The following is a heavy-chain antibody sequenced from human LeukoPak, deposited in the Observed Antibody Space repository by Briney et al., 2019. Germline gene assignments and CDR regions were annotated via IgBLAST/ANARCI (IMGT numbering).Heavy chain of an antibody. J-gene: IGHJ3*02. CDR2: IIPIFGTA. CDR3: ARGADSSGYLGAFDI. Sequence: SAKVSCKASGGTFSSYAISWVRQAPGQGLEWMGGIIPIFGTANYAQKFQGRVTITADESTSTAYMELSSLRSEDTAVYYCARGADSSGYLGAFDIWGQGTMVTVSS. CDR1: GGTFSSYA. V-gene: IGHV1-69*13. D-gene: IGHD3-22*01.